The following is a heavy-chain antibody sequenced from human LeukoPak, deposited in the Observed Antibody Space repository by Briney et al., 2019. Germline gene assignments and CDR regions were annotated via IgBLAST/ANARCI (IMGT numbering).Heavy chain of an antibody. V-gene: IGHV4-34*01. Sequence: AETLSLTCAVYGGSFSGYYWSWIRQPPGKGLEWIGEINHSGSTNYNPSRKSRVTISVDTSKNPISLKLSSVTAADPAVYYCARVGDSRVYYFDYWGQGTLVTVSS. CDR1: GGSFSGYY. CDR3: ARVGDSRVYYFDY. J-gene: IGHJ4*02. CDR2: INHSGST. D-gene: IGHD3-22*01.